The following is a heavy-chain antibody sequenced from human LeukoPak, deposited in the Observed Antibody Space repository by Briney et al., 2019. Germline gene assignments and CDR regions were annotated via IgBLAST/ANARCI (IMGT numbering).Heavy chain of an antibody. CDR2: ISGSGGST. D-gene: IGHD3-10*01. V-gene: IGHV3-23*01. J-gene: IGHJ4*02. CDR1: GFSFRHYA. CDR3: AKYSSQWFGEYPFDY. Sequence: GGSLRLSCAASGFSFRHYAMSWVRQAPGKGLEWVSAISGSGGSTYYADSVKGRFTISRDNSKNTLYLQMNSLRAEDTAVYYCAKYSSQWFGEYPFDYWGQGTLVTVSS.